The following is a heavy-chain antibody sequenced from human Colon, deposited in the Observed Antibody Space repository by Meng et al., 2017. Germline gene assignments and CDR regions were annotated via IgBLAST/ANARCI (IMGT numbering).Heavy chain of an antibody. CDR2: TYYGSKWNN. CDR1: GDNVLSNSAA. Sequence: QHHGAGLGKHPQPLSLRCAISGDNVLSNSAAWNWIRQPPSRGLEWLARTYYGSKWNNDYAVSVKGRITFNADTSTNQVSLQLNSVTPEDTAVYYCARGFLVRGFDSWGQGTLVTVSS. CDR3: ARGFLVRGFDS. D-gene: IGHD3-3*01. V-gene: IGHV6-1*01. J-gene: IGHJ4*02.